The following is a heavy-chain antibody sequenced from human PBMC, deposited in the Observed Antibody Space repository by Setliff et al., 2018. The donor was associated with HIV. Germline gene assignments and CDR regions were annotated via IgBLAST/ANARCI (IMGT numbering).Heavy chain of an antibody. D-gene: IGHD5-12*01. CDR3: ARGSKRWLQFDFFDH. CDR1: GYTFTSHA. CDR2: INVGNGNT. Sequence: ASVKVSCKASGYTFTSHAFHWVRQAPGQSLEWMGWINVGNGNTRYSREFEGRVTITRDTSASTVHLELTSLRSEDMAVYYCARGSKRWLQFDFFDHWGQGTLVTVSS. J-gene: IGHJ4*02. V-gene: IGHV1-3*03.